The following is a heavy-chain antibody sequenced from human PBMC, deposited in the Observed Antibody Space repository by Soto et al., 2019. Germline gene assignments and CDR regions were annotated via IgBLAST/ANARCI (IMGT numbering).Heavy chain of an antibody. J-gene: IGHJ4*02. Sequence: SVKVSCKASGGAFGRYSVSWVRQAPGQGLEWIGGVIPVFNTSNYSLKFQGRVAIFADLSTSTVFMELRSLRSEDTALYYCARGDEMTAVTIFEYWGQGTLVTVSS. CDR1: GGAFGRYS. CDR3: ARGDEMTAVTIFEY. D-gene: IGHD4-17*01. CDR2: VIPVFNTS. V-gene: IGHV1-69*13.